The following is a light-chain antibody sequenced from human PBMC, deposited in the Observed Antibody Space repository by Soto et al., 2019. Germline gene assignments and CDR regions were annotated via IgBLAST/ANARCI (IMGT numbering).Light chain of an antibody. CDR3: QQSYSTPLT. CDR1: QTVIGY. V-gene: IGKV1-39*01. J-gene: IGKJ4*01. Sequence: DFRMPHPPSSRFASLGTRVTITCRENQTVIGYLNWYQQTPGKAPNLLVYGASTLQSGVPSRFSGSGSGTDFTLTISSLQPEDFATYYCQQSYSTPLTFGGGTKVDIK. CDR2: GAS.